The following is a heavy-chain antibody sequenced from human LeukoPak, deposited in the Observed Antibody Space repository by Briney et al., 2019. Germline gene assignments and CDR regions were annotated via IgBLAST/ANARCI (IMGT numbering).Heavy chain of an antibody. CDR3: ARVWFGESYNWFDP. CDR2: INHSGST. D-gene: IGHD3-10*01. J-gene: IGHJ5*02. V-gene: IGHV4-34*01. CDR1: GGSFSGYY. Sequence: SETLSLTCAVCGGSFSGYYWSWIRQPPGKGLEWIGEINHSGSTNYNPSLKSRVTISVDTSKNQFSLKLSSVTAADTAVYYCARVWFGESYNWFDPWGQGTLVTVSS.